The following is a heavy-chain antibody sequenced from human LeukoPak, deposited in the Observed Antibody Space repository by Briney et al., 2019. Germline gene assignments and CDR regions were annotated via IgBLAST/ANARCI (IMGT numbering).Heavy chain of an antibody. CDR1: GYTFTSYG. V-gene: IGHV1-18*01. CDR2: ISAYNGNT. J-gene: IGHJ4*02. CDR3: ARDSSTSASRHFDY. D-gene: IGHD2-2*01. Sequence: ASVKVSCKASGYTFTSYGISWVRQAPGQGLEWMGWISAYNGNTNYAQKLQGRVTMTRNTSISTAYMELSSLRSEDTAVYYCARDSSTSASRHFDYWGQGTLVTVSS.